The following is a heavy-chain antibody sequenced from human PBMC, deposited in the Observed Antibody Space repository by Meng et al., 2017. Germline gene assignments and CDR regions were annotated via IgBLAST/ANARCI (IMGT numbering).Heavy chain of an antibody. J-gene: IGHJ5*02. D-gene: IGHD1-26*01. V-gene: IGHV3-21*01. CDR3: VRGSGSYSS. CDR1: GFTFTTST. CDR2: ISSSSTYK. Sequence: VQLVESGGGVVQPGRSLRLSCAASGFTFTTSTMNWVRQAPGKGLEWVSSISSSSTYKYYADSVKGRFTISRDDPNNSLYVQMNSLTAGDTAVYYCVRGSGSYSSWGQGTLVTVSS.